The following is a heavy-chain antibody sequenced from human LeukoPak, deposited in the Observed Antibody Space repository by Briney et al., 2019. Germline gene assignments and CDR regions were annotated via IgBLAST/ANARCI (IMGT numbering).Heavy chain of an antibody. D-gene: IGHD6-13*01. CDR1: GGSFSGYY. J-gene: IGHJ3*02. CDR2: INHSGST. CDR3: ARGLRIAAASKAFDI. V-gene: IGHV4-34*01. Sequence: SETLSLTCAVYGGSFSGYYWSWIRQPPGKGLEWIGEINHSGSTNYNPSLKSRVTISVDTSKNQFSLKLSSVTAADTAVYYCARGLRIAAASKAFDIWGQGTMVTVSS.